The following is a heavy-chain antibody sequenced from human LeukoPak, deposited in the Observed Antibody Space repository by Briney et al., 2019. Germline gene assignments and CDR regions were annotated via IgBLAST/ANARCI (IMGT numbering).Heavy chain of an antibody. V-gene: IGHV1-69*05. CDR3: ARGEAAAGTDY. J-gene: IGHJ4*02. CDR2: IIPIFGTA. CDR1: GGTFSSYA. D-gene: IGHD6-13*01. Sequence: GASVKVSCKASGGTFSSYAISWVRQAPGQGLGWMGRIIPIFGTANYAQKFQGRVTITTDESTSTAYMELSSLRSEDTAVYYCARGEAAAGTDYWGQGTLVTVSS.